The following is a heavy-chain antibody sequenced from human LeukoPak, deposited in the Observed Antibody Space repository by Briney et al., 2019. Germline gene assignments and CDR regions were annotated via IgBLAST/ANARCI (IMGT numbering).Heavy chain of an antibody. D-gene: IGHD1-14*01. V-gene: IGHV3-30*04. CDR2: ISYDGSNK. CDR1: GFTFSSYA. CDR3: AKGQGIFDP. Sequence: GGSLRLSCAASGFTFSSYAMHWVRQAPGKGLEWVAVISYDGSNKYYADSVKGRFTISRDNSKNTLYLQMNSLRAEDTAVYYCAKGQGIFDPWGQGTLVTVSS. J-gene: IGHJ5*02.